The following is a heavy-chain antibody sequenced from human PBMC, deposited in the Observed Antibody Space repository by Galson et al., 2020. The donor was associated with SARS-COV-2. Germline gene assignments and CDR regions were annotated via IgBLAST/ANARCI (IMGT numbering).Heavy chain of an antibody. D-gene: IGHD5-18*01. V-gene: IGHV3-30*01. Sequence: SLRLSCAASGFTFSSYAMHWVRQDPGKGPEWVAVISYDGSNKYYADSVKGRFTISRDNSKNTLYLQMNSLRAEDTAVYYCARDFGYSYGSSYFDYWGQGTLVTVSS. CDR3: ARDFGYSYGSSYFDY. J-gene: IGHJ4*02. CDR1: GFTFSSYA. CDR2: ISYDGSNK.